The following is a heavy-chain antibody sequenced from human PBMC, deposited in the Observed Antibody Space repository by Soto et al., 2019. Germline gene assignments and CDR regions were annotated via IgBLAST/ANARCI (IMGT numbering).Heavy chain of an antibody. Sequence: SETLSLTCTVSGGSISSSYWSWIRQPPGKGLEWIGYMYDSGSTNYNPSLRGRVTISVDTSKKQFSLKLSSVTAADTAVYYCARVRGNYYDSSGYYSGEYYFDYWGQGTLVTVSS. V-gene: IGHV4-59*01. CDR2: MYDSGST. CDR3: ARVRGNYYDSSGYYSGEYYFDY. CDR1: GGSISSSY. J-gene: IGHJ4*02. D-gene: IGHD3-22*01.